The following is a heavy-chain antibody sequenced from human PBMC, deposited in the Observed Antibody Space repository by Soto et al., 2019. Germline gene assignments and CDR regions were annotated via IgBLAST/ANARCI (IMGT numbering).Heavy chain of an antibody. CDR1: GFTFSSYG. D-gene: IGHD6-19*01. CDR2: ISYDGSNK. V-gene: IGHV3-30*18. Sequence: QVQLVESGGGVVQPGRSLRLSCAASGFTFSSYGMHWVRQAPGKGLELVAVISYDGSNKYYADSVKGRFTISRDNSKNTLFLHMSSLRAEDTAVYYCVKDGSSGWPYYYGLDVWGQGTSVTVSS. J-gene: IGHJ6*02. CDR3: VKDGSSGWPYYYGLDV.